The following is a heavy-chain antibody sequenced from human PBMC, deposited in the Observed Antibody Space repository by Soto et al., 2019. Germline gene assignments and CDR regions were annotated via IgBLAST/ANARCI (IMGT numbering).Heavy chain of an antibody. CDR3: ARPSWFGEYMDV. CDR2: IYYSGST. CDR1: GGSISSGGYY. J-gene: IGHJ6*02. V-gene: IGHV4-31*03. D-gene: IGHD3-10*01. Sequence: QVQLQESGPGLVKPSQTLSLTCTVSGGSISSGGYYWSWIRQHPGKGLEWIGYIYYSGSTYYNPSLKSRVNIXVXPSKNQFSLKLISVTAADTAVYYCARPSWFGEYMDVWGQGTTVTVSS.